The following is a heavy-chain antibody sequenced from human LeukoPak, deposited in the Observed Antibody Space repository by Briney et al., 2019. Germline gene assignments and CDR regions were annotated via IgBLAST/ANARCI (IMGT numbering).Heavy chain of an antibody. V-gene: IGHV1-46*01. J-gene: IGHJ6*02. D-gene: IGHD3-10*01. CDR2: INPSGGST. CDR1: GGTFSSYA. Sequence: ASVKVSCKASGGTFSSYAISWVRQAPGQGLEWMGIINPSGGSTSYAQKFQGRVTMTRDTSTSTVYMELSSLRSEDTAVYYCARFGYYYYYGMDVWGQGTTVTVSS. CDR3: ARFGYYYYYGMDV.